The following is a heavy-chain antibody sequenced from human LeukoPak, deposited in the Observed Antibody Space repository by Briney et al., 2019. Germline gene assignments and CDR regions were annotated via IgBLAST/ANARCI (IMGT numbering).Heavy chain of an antibody. V-gene: IGHV1-2*02. D-gene: IGHD3-3*01. J-gene: IGHJ5*02. CDR2: INSDSGGT. Sequence: ASVKVSCKHSGYTFTAYYMHWVRQAPGQGLEWMGWINSDSGGTSYAQMFQGRVTMTRDTSISTTYMELSRLTSDDTAVYYCARWSGSSFDLWGQGTLSPSP. CDR1: GYTFTAYY. CDR3: ARWSGSSFDL.